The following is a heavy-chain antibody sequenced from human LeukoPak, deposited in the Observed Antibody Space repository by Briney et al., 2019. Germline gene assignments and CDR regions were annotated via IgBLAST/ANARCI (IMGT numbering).Heavy chain of an antibody. CDR2: IHYSGST. J-gene: IGHJ3*02. V-gene: IGHV4-59*01. D-gene: IGHD3-10*01. CDR3: ARSLAYYYGSDAFDI. CDR1: GGSFSGYY. Sequence: PSETLSLTCAVYGGSFSGYYWSWIRQPPGKGLEWIGYIHYSGSTNYNPSLKSRVTISVDTSKNQFSLKLSSVTAADTAVYYCARSLAYYYGSDAFDIWGQGTMVTVSS.